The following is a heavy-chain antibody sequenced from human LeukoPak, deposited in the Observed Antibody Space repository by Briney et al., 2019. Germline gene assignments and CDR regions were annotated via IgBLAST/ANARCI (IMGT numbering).Heavy chain of an antibody. CDR2: IIPIFGTA. J-gene: IGHJ6*03. V-gene: IGHV1-69*05. Sequence: ASVKVSCKASGGTFSSYAISWVRQAPGQGLEWMGGIIPIFGTANYAQKFQGRVTITTDESTSTAYMELSSLRSEDTAVYYCASGYCSGTSCYGYYYYYYMDVWGKGTTVTVSS. CDR1: GGTFSSYA. D-gene: IGHD2-2*01. CDR3: ASGYCSGTSCYGYYYYYYMDV.